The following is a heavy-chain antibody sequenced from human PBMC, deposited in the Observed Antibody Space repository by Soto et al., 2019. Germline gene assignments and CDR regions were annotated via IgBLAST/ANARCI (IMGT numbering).Heavy chain of an antibody. CDR1: GFTFDDYA. CDR3: AKGGHNWNSGDDAFDI. J-gene: IGHJ3*02. Sequence: DVQLVESGGGLVQPGRSLRLSCAASGFTFDDYAMHWVRQAPGKGLEWVSGISWNSGSIGYADSVKGRFTISRDNAKNSLYLQMNSLRAEDTALYYCAKGGHNWNSGDDAFDIWGQGTMVTVSS. V-gene: IGHV3-9*01. D-gene: IGHD1-7*01. CDR2: ISWNSGSI.